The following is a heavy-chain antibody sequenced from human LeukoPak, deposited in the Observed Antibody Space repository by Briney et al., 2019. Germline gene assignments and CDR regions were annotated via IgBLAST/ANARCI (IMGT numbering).Heavy chain of an antibody. CDR3: ARFCSSSTSCYSH. CDR1: GGSISSSN. CDR2: IYTSGST. Sequence: SETLSLTCTVSGGSISSSNWGWIRQPAGKGLEWIGRIYTSGSTNYNPSLESRVTISVDTSKNQFSLKLSSVTAADTAVYYCARFCSSSTSCYSHWGQGTLVTVSS. V-gene: IGHV4-4*07. D-gene: IGHD2-2*01. J-gene: IGHJ4*02.